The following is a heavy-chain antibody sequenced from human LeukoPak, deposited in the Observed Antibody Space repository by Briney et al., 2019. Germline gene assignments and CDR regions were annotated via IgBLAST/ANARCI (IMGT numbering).Heavy chain of an antibody. D-gene: IGHD6-13*01. J-gene: IGHJ4*02. CDR2: INWNSGNI. CDR3: ASLPGIAAAGVDY. V-gene: IGHV3-9*01. Sequence: GGSLRLSCAASGFTFDDYAMHWVRQAPGKGLEWVSAINWNSGNIGYADSVKGRFTISRDNAKNSLYLQMNSLRAEDTAVYYCASLPGIAAAGVDYWGQGTLVTVSS. CDR1: GFTFDDYA.